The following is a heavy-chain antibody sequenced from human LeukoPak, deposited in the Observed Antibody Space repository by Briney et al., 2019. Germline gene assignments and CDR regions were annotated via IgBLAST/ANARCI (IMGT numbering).Heavy chain of an antibody. J-gene: IGHJ4*02. Sequence: PSETLSLTCTVYGGSFSDYHWSWIRQPPGKGLEWIGEISHSGSTNYNPSLMGRVTMSVDTSKNQFSLKLSSVSAADTAVYYCARAGGPTVLYYFDYWGQGALVTVSS. D-gene: IGHD4-11*01. CDR2: ISHSGST. V-gene: IGHV4-34*01. CDR1: GGSFSDYH. CDR3: ARAGGPTVLYYFDY.